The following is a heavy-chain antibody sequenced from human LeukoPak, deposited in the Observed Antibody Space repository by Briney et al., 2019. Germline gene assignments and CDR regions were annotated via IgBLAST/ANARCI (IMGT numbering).Heavy chain of an antibody. Sequence: SETLSLTCAVYGGSFSGYYWSWIRQPPGKGLEWIGEINHSGSTNYNPSLKSRVTISVDPSKNQFSLKLSSVTAADTAVDYCARIMVPFFMGWAVVLPAYYMDVWGKGTTVTVSS. CDR1: GGSFSGYY. D-gene: IGHD3-3*01. CDR3: ARIMVPFFMGWAVVLPAYYMDV. V-gene: IGHV4-34*01. CDR2: INHSGST. J-gene: IGHJ6*03.